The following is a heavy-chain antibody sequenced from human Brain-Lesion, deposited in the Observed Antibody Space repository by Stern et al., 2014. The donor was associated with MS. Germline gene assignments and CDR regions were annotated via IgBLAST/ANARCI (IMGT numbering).Heavy chain of an antibody. V-gene: IGHV4-61*02. J-gene: IGHJ5*01. CDR3: ARASAPLYSGNWFDS. D-gene: IGHD5-18*01. CDR2: IHASGST. CDR1: GDSISRDNYF. Sequence: QVQLQQSGPGLVKPSQTLSVTCTVSGDSISRDNYFWSRIRQAAGKRLEWIGRIHASGSTFYNPSLKSRVTISVDPSKTQFSLKLNSVTAEDTAVYYCARASAPLYSGNWFDSWGQGTLVSVSS.